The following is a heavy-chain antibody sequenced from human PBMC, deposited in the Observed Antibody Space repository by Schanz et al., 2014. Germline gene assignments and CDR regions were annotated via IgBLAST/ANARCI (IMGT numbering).Heavy chain of an antibody. J-gene: IGHJ4*02. V-gene: IGHV3-23*04. CDR2: LGGSSGGV. CDR3: AKPLGGAGLTLYFDH. CDR1: GFTFSTSA. D-gene: IGHD3-10*01. Sequence: EVPLVESGGGLVEPGGSLRLSCEASGFTFSTSAMSWVRQAPGKGLEWVSSLGGSSGGVIYAASVRARFTISRDNFNNRLSLQMTSLTLADTAIYYCAKPLGGAGLTLYFDHWGQGSLVTVSS.